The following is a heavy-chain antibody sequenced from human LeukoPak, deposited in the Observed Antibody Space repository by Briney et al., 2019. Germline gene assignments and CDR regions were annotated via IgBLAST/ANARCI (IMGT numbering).Heavy chain of an antibody. D-gene: IGHD6-19*01. Sequence: SETLSLTCTGSGVSISSYYWSWLRQPPGKGLGWIGYIYYSGSSYYNPSLKSRVTISVNTSKNQFSLTLSSVTAADTAVYYCASYNNGWYRRYFDHWGQGTLVTASS. V-gene: IGHV4-59*01. CDR3: ASYNNGWYRRYFDH. J-gene: IGHJ4*01. CDR2: IYYSGSS. CDR1: GVSISSYY.